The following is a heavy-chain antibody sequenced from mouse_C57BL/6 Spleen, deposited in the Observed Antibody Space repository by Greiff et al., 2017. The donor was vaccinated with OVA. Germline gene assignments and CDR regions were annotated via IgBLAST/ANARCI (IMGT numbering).Heavy chain of an antibody. J-gene: IGHJ2*01. CDR3: ARFDDGYYMGY. CDR1: GYAFSSSW. CDR2: IYPGDGVT. V-gene: IGHV1-82*01. D-gene: IGHD2-3*01. Sequence: QVQLQQSGPELVKPGASVKISCKASGYAFSSSWMNWVKQRPGKGLEWIGRIYPGDGVTNYNGKFKGKATMTAAKSSSTAYMHLSSLTSEDSAVYFYARFDDGYYMGYWGQGTTLTVSS.